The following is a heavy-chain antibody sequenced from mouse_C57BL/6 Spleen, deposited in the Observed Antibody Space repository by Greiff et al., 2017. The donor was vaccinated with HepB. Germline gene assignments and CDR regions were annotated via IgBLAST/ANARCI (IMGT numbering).Heavy chain of an antibody. CDR1: GYSITSGYY. Sequence: VQLQQSGPGLVKPSQSLSLTCSVTGYSITSGYYWNWIRQFPGNKLEWMGYISYDGSNNYNPSLKNRISITRDTSKNQFFLKLNSVTTEDTATYYCARDDGYYGDMDYWGQGTSVTVSS. V-gene: IGHV3-6*01. CDR2: ISYDGSN. J-gene: IGHJ4*01. D-gene: IGHD2-3*01. CDR3: ARDDGYYGDMDY.